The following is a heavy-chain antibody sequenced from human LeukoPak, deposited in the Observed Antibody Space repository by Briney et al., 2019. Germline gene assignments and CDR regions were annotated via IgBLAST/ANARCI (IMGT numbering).Heavy chain of an antibody. CDR3: ARGRSPDYWYFDL. Sequence: PGRSLRLSCAASGFVFGDYAVHWVRQAPGKGLEWAALISHNGSSKYYADSVRGRFTISRDNSNTLYLEMNSLRPEDTAVFYCARGRSPDYWYFDLWGRGTPVTVSS. CDR1: GFVFGDYA. CDR2: ISHNGSSK. V-gene: IGHV3-30-3*01. J-gene: IGHJ2*01.